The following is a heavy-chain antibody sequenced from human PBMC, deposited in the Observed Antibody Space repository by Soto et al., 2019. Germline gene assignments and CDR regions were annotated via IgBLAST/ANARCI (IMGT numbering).Heavy chain of an antibody. CDR3: ARDKVYDILTGTKDYYYYYGMDV. CDR2: IIPILGIA. D-gene: IGHD3-9*01. Sequence: SVKVSCKASGGTFSSYTISWVRQAPGQGLERMGRIIPILGIANYAQKFQGRVTITADKSTSTAYMELSSLRSEDTAVYYCARDKVYDILTGTKDYYYYYGMDVWGQGTTVTVSS. CDR1: GGTFSSYT. J-gene: IGHJ6*02. V-gene: IGHV1-69*04.